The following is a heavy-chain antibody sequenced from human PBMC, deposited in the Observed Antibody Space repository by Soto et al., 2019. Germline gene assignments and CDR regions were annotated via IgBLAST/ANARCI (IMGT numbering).Heavy chain of an antibody. V-gene: IGHV1-18*01. CDR2: ISANNDNT. J-gene: IGHJ4*02. Sequence: QVQLVQSGAEVKKPGASVKVSCKASGYTLNTYGISWVRQAPGQGLEWMGWISANNDNTNYTQKLQGRVTMTTDTTTTTASMEMRNLTPNGPAADYCARGTYADYWGQGA. CDR3: ARGTYADY. CDR1: GYTLNTYG.